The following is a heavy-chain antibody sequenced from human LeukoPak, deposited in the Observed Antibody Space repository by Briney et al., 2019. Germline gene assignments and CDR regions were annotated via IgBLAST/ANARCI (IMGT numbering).Heavy chain of an antibody. Sequence: ASVKVSRKASRYTFPSYYMHWERQAPGQGLEWMGIINPSGVTTCYAQKIQRRVTITSKPTASSVYMELSSRKSEDSAVYHCAAGWELLSLQQWGQGTLVTLPS. J-gene: IGHJ1*01. D-gene: IGHD1-26*01. CDR2: INPSGVTT. V-gene: IGHV1-46*01. CDR1: RYTFPSYY. CDR3: AAGWELLSLQQ.